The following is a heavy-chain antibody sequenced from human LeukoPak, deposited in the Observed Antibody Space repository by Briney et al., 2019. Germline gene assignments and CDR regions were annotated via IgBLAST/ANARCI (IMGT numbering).Heavy chain of an antibody. CDR3: ARASGEWLVRIWVNWFDP. CDR1: GYTFTSYD. J-gene: IGHJ5*02. Sequence: ASVKVSCKASGYTFTSYDINWVRQATGQGLEWMGWMNPNSGNTGYAQKFQGRVTMTRNTSISTAYLELSSLRSEDTAVYDCARASGEWLVRIWVNWFDPWGQGTLVTVSS. V-gene: IGHV1-8*01. D-gene: IGHD6-19*01. CDR2: MNPNSGNT.